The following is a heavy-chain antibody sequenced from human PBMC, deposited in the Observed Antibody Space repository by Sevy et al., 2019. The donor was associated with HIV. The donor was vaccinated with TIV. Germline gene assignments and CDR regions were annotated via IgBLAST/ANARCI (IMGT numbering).Heavy chain of an antibody. V-gene: IGHV3-33*01. CDR3: AALTMIVVVNDAFDI. J-gene: IGHJ3*02. CDR1: GFTFSSYG. Sequence: GGSLRLSCAASGFTFSSYGMHWVRQAPGKGLEWVAVLWYDGSNKYYADSVKGRFTISRDNSKSTLYLQMNSLRAEDTAVYYCAALTMIVVVNDAFDIWGQGTMVTVSS. D-gene: IGHD3-22*01. CDR2: LWYDGSNK.